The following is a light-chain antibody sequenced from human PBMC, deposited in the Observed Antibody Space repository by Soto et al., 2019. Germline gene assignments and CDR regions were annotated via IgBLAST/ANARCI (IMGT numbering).Light chain of an antibody. CDR1: QSVSSD. Sequence: IVMTQSPATLSVSPGEGVTLSCTTSQSVSSDVAWYQQKPGQAPRLLIYGASSRATGIPDRFSGSGSGTDFTLTISRLEPEDFAVYYCQQYGSSPQTFGQGTKVDI. V-gene: IGKV3-20*01. J-gene: IGKJ1*01. CDR3: QQYGSSPQT. CDR2: GAS.